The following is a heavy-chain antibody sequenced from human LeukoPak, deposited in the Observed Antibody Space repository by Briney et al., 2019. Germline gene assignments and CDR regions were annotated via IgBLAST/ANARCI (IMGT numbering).Heavy chain of an antibody. V-gene: IGHV4-59*01. CDR1: GGSISGNY. Sequence: SETLSLTFTVSGGSISGNYWSWIRQPPGKGLEWIGYIYNSGSTSYNPSLKGRVTISVDTSKNQFSLNLSSVTAADTAVYYCARRDNYGWYFDLWGRGTLVTVSS. CDR3: ARRDNYGWYFDL. J-gene: IGHJ2*01. CDR2: IYNSGST. D-gene: IGHD4-11*01.